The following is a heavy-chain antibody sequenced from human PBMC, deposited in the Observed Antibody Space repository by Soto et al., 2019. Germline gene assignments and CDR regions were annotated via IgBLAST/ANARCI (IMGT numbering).Heavy chain of an antibody. CDR2: IIPISVTA. J-gene: IGHJ6*02. D-gene: IGHD2-2*01. CDR3: ARSQGSSTSLEIDYYYYYGMDV. V-gene: IGHV1-69*01. CDR1: GGTFSSYA. Sequence: QVQLVQSGAEVKNPLSSVKVSCKASGGTFSSYAISCVRQAPGQVLELMGGIIPISVTANYAQKFQGRVTTTADESTRTAYMELSSLRYEDTAVYSCARSQGSSTSLEIDYYYYYGMDVWGQGTTVTVSS.